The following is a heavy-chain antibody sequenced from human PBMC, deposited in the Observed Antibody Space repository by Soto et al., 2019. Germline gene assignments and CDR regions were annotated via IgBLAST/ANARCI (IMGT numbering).Heavy chain of an antibody. CDR3: ARDTGYDHDAFDI. Sequence: QVQLVQSGAEVKKPGASVKVSCKASGYSFITSYHMHWVRQAPGQGLEWMGIINPTGSMTRYSQKFQGRLTMTRHTSTATDYMELSNLTSEDTAVYFCARDTGYDHDAFDIWGQGTRVTVSS. CDR1: GYSFITSYH. CDR2: INPTGSMT. V-gene: IGHV1-46*01. J-gene: IGHJ3*02. D-gene: IGHD5-12*01.